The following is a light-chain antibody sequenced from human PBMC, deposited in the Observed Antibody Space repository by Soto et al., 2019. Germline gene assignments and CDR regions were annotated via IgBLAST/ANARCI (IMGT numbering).Light chain of an antibody. CDR1: QTVSSSY. CDR2: GAS. V-gene: IGKV3-20*01. Sequence: EIVLTQSPGTLSLSPGERATLSCRASQTVSSSYLAWYRQKPGQAPRLLIYGASIRATGIPDRVSGSGSGTDFTLTISRLEPEDFAVYYCQQYGNSPCTFGQGTKLEIK. J-gene: IGKJ2*02. CDR3: QQYGNSPCT.